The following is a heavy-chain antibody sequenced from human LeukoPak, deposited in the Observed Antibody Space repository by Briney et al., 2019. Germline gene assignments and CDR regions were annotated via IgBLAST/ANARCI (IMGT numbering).Heavy chain of an antibody. J-gene: IGHJ3*02. CDR3: ARKMKTGDRVGTFDI. Sequence: GGSLRLSCAASGFTFTNAWMSWVRQAPGKGLEWVALIWYDGSNKFYADSVKGRFTISRDNAKNSLYLQMNSLTAEDTAVYYCARKMKTGDRVGTFDIWGQGTMVTVSS. D-gene: IGHD1-1*01. V-gene: IGHV3-33*08. CDR1: GFTFTNAW. CDR2: IWYDGSNK.